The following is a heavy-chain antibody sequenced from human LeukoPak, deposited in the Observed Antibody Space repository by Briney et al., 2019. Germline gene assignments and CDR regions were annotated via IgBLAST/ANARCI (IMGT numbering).Heavy chain of an antibody. J-gene: IGHJ4*02. CDR1: GGSISSYY. CDR2: IYYSGST. CDR3: ARGGGYCSGGSCYSQFDY. V-gene: IGHV4-59*01. D-gene: IGHD2-15*01. Sequence: SESLSLTCTAYGGSISSYYCSSIRQPPGKGLGWNGYIYYSGSTNYNPSLKSRVTISVDTSKNQFSLKLSSVTAADTAVYYCARGGGYCSGGSCYSQFDYWGQGTLVTVSS.